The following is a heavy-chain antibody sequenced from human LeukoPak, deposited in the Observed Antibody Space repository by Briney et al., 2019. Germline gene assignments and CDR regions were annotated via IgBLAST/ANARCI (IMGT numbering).Heavy chain of an antibody. J-gene: IGHJ4*02. V-gene: IGHV4-39*07. Sequence: SETLSLTCTVSGGSISSSSYYWGWIRQPPGKGLEWIGSIYYSGSTYYNPSLKSRVTISVDTSKNQFSLKLSSVTAADTAVYYCARGLKSPTDYWGQGTLVTVSS. CDR1: GGSISSSSYY. CDR2: IYYSGST. CDR3: ARGLKSPTDY.